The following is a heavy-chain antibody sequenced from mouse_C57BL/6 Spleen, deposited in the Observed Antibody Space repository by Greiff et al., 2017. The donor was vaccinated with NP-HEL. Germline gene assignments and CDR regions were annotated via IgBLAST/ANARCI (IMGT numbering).Heavy chain of an antibody. CDR3: ARDGYDEAWFAY. Sequence: EVQLQQSGPELVKPGASVKMSCKASGYTFTDYNMHWVKQSHGKSLEWIGYINPNNGGTSYNQKFKGKATLTVNKSSSTAYMELRSLTSEDSAVYDCARDGYDEAWFAYWGQVTLVTVSA. J-gene: IGHJ3*01. D-gene: IGHD2-2*01. V-gene: IGHV1-22*01. CDR2: INPNNGGT. CDR1: GYTFTDYN.